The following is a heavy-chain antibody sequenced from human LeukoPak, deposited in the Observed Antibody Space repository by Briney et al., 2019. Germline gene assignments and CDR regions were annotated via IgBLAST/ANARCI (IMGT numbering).Heavy chain of an antibody. J-gene: IGHJ4*02. CDR3: ARDRDFWSGYLDY. V-gene: IGHV3-30*03. D-gene: IGHD3-3*01. CDR2: ISYDGSNK. CDR1: GFTFSSYG. Sequence: GRSLRLSCAASGFTFSSYGMHWVRQAPGKGLEWVAVISYDGSNKYYADSVKGRFTISRDNSKNTLYLQMNSLRAEDTAVYYCARDRDFWSGYLDYWGQGTLVTVSS.